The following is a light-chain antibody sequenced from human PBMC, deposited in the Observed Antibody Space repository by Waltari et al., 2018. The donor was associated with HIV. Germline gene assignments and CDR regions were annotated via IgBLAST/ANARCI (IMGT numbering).Light chain of an antibody. V-gene: IGLV2-14*03. J-gene: IGLJ2*01. CDR2: NVS. CDR1: SGDVRGYYF. Sequence: SALTPPVSVSVSPGQSLPISCSDTSGDVRGYYFFSLYQKHPCKAPKLIIYNVSSRPSGVSIRFVGSRSAHTASLTISGLQVEDEADYFCSSYTSSGPRYVLFGGGTRLTVL. CDR3: SSYTSSGPRYVL.